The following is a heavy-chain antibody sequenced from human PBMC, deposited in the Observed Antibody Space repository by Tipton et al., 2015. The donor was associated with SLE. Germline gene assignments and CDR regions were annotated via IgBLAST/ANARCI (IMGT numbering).Heavy chain of an antibody. CDR2: IHPSGST. CDR1: GGSLSGYY. Sequence: LRLSCTVYGGSLSGYYWSWIRQVPGKGLDWIGEIHPSGSTDYNPSLKSRVTMSVDTSENQFSLQLISMTAADTAVYYWARGRDNSKIQNRGQGTLVTVSS. J-gene: IGHJ1*01. CDR3: ARGRDNSKIQN. D-gene: IGHD6-13*01. V-gene: IGHV4-34*01.